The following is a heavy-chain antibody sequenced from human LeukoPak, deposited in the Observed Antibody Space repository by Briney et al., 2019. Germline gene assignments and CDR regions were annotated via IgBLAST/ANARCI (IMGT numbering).Heavy chain of an antibody. J-gene: IGHJ5*02. D-gene: IGHD6-13*01. CDR1: GGSISSGGYY. CDR2: IYHSGST. Sequence: SQTLSLTCTVSGGSISSGGYYWSWIRQPPGKGLEWIGYIYHSGSTYYNPSLKSRVTISVDTSKNQFSLKLSSVTAADTAVYYCARGAAAGRRGWFDPWGQGTLVTVSS. V-gene: IGHV4-30-2*01. CDR3: ARGAAAGRRGWFDP.